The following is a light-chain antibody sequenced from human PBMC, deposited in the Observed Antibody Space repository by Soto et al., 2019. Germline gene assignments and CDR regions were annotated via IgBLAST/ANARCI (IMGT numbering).Light chain of an antibody. Sequence: QSVLTQSPSASASLGASVKITCTLSSGHSNFAIAWHQQQPEKGPRYLMKVNSGGSHSKGDGIPDRFSGSSSGAERYLIISSLQSEDEADYYCQTWGTASSVVFGGGTKVTVL. CDR3: QTWGTASSVV. V-gene: IGLV4-69*02. CDR2: VNSGGSH. J-gene: IGLJ2*01. CDR1: SGHSNFA.